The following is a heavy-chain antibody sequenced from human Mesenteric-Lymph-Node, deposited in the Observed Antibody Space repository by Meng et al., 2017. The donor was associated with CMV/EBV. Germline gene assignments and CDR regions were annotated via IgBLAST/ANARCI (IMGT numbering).Heavy chain of an antibody. V-gene: IGHV4-34*01. CDR2: INHSGST. CDR1: GGSFSGYY. J-gene: IGHJ4*02. Sequence: QWGAGVLKPSEAPSVHWPGYGGSFSGYYWNWIRQSPEKGLEWIGEINHSGSTTYNPSFTSRIIISVDTSTNQISLNMSSVTAADTAVYYCARGSSYDILTGYFDYWGQGALVTVSS. CDR3: ARGSSYDILTGYFDY. D-gene: IGHD3-9*01.